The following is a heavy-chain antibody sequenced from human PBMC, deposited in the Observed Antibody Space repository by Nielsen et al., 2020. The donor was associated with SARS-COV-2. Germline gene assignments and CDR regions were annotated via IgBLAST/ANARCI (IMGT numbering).Heavy chain of an antibody. CDR1: GFTFSSYS. CDR2: ISSSGSYI. J-gene: IGHJ4*02. V-gene: IGHV3-21*04. Sequence: GESLKISYAASGFTFSSYSMNWVRQAPGKGLEWVSSISSSGSYIYYADSVKGRFTISRDNAKNSLYLQMNSLRAEDTAVYYCARVLFGRDYFDYWGQGTLVTVSS. CDR3: ARVLFGRDYFDY. D-gene: IGHD3-10*02.